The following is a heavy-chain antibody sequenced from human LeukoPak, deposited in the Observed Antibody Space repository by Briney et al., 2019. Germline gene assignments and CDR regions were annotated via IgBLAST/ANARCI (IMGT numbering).Heavy chain of an antibody. CDR3: AIGPPYGGYSD. Sequence: GGPLTLFCAPSGFPFNTYAMTWLRQAPGKGPEGVSNINGSGGRTYYADSLKGRLTISRDNYKTTLYLQMNSLRAEDTAVYYCAIGPPYGGYSDWGQGTLVTVSS. D-gene: IGHD5-12*01. CDR1: GFPFNTYA. V-gene: IGHV3-23*01. CDR2: INGSGGRT. J-gene: IGHJ4*02.